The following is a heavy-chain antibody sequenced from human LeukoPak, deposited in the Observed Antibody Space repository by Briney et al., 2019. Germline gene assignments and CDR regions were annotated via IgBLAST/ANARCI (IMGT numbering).Heavy chain of an antibody. CDR1: GGSISSSSYY. D-gene: IGHD1/OR15-1a*01. J-gene: IGHJ4*02. V-gene: IGHV4-39*07. CDR2: IYYSGST. CDR3: ARTGQELGHTIYFDY. Sequence: SETLSLTCTVSGGSISSSSYYWGWIRQPPGKGLEWIGSIYYSGSTYYNPSLKSRVTISVDTSKNQFSLKLSSVTAADTAVYYCARTGQELGHTIYFDYWGQGTLVTVSS.